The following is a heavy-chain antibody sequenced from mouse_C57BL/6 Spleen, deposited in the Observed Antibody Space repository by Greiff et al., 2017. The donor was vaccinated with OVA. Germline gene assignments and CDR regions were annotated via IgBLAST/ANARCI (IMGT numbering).Heavy chain of an antibody. CDR1: GYSFTDYN. Sequence: VHVKQSGPELVKPGASVKISCKASGYSFTDYNMNWVKQSNGKSLEWIGVINPNYGTTSYNQKFKGKATLTVDHSSSTAYLQLNSLTSEDAAVYYGTRPQNYYGSSSYAMDYWGQGTSVTVSS. CDR3: TRPQNYYGSSSYAMDY. J-gene: IGHJ4*01. D-gene: IGHD1-1*01. V-gene: IGHV1-39*01. CDR2: INPNYGTT.